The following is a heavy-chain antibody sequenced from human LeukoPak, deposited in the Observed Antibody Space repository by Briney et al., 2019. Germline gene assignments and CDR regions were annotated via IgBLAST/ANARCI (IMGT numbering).Heavy chain of an antibody. V-gene: IGHV3-9*03. D-gene: IGHD4-17*01. CDR1: GFTFDDYA. J-gene: IGHJ4*02. CDR2: ISWNSGGR. Sequence: GRSLRLSCAASGFTFDDYAMHWVRQAPGKGLEWVSGISWNSGGRDYADSVKGRFTISRDKAKNSLYLQMNSLRAEDMALYYCARDPSPILRRSYFDYWGQGTLVTVSS. CDR3: ARDPSPILRRSYFDY.